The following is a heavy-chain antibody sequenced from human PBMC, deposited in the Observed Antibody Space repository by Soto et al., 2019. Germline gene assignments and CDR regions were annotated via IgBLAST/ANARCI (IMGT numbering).Heavy chain of an antibody. CDR2: ISGSGGST. CDR3: AKDQGSSWYEIDY. J-gene: IGHJ4*02. D-gene: IGHD6-13*01. Sequence: EVQLLESGGGLVQPGGSLRLSCAASGFTFSNYAVTWVRQAPGKGLEWVSTISGSGGSTYYADSVKGRFTISRDNSKNTLYLQMNRLGAEDTDVYYCAKDQGSSWYEIDYWGQGTLVTVSS. CDR1: GFTFSNYA. V-gene: IGHV3-23*01.